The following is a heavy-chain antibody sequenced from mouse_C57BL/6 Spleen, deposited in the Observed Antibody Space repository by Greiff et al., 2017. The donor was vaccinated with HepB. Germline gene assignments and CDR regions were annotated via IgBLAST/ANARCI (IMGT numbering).Heavy chain of an antibody. CDR1: GFTFSDAW. Sequence: DVKLQESGGGLVQPGGSMKLSCAASGFTFSDAWMDWVRQSPEKGLEWVAEIRNKANNHATYYAESVKGRFTISRDDSKSSVYLQMNSLRAEDTGIYYCTRVYGSSYDYAMDYWGQGTSVTVSS. CDR3: TRVYGSSYDYAMDY. J-gene: IGHJ4*01. V-gene: IGHV6-6*01. D-gene: IGHD1-1*01. CDR2: IRNKANNHAT.